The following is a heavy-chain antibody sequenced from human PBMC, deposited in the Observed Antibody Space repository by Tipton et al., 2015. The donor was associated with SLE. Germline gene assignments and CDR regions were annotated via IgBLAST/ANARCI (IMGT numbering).Heavy chain of an antibody. J-gene: IGHJ4*02. V-gene: IGHV4-34*01. D-gene: IGHD3-22*01. CDR2: INHSGST. CDR1: GGSFSGYY. Sequence: TLSLTCAVYGGSFSGYYWSWIRQPPGKGLEWIGEINHSGSTNYNPSPKSRVTISVDTSKNQFSLKLSSVTAADTAVYYCARGERYYYDSSGHFGVFDYWGQGKLLTVSS. CDR3: ARGERYYYDSSGHFGVFDY.